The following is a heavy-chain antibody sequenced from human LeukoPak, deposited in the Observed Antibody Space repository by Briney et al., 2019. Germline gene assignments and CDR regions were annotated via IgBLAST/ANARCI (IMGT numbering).Heavy chain of an antibody. V-gene: IGHV3-21*01. CDR3: ARDPLRYLRVGHYDY. CDR2: IDYDSSHI. Sequence: GESLRLSCAASGFTFSTSAMNWARQVPGKGLEWVSSIDYDSSHIYCAASVRGRFTISRDNARNSVYLQMNSLRVEDTAVYYCARDPLRYLRVGHYDYWGQGTLVAVSS. J-gene: IGHJ4*02. CDR1: GFTFSTSA. D-gene: IGHD3-9*01.